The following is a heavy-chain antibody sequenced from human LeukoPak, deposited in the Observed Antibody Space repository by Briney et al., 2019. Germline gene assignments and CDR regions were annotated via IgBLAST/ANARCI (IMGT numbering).Heavy chain of an antibody. V-gene: IGHV3-21*01. D-gene: IGHD6-13*01. J-gene: IGHJ4*02. CDR2: ISSSSSYI. CDR1: GFTFSSYN. CDR3: AGSISAGGTFDY. Sequence: GGSLRLSCAASGFTFSSYNMNWVRQAPGNGLEWVSSISSSSSYIYYADSVKGRFTISRVNAKSSVYLQMNSLRAEDTAVYYCAGSISAGGTFDYWGQGTLVTVSS.